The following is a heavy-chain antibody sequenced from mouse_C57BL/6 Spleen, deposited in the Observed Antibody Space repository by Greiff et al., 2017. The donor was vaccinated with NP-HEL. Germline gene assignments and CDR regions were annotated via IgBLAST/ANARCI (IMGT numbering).Heavy chain of an antibody. Sequence: VKLVESGAELARPGASVKLSCKASGYTFTSYGISWVKQRTGQGLEWIGEIYPRSGNTYYNEKFKGKATLTADKSSSTAYMELRSLTSEDSAVYFCARGTVVATDWYFDVWGTGTTVTVSS. V-gene: IGHV1-81*01. CDR3: ARGTVVATDWYFDV. D-gene: IGHD1-1*01. CDR1: GYTFTSYG. J-gene: IGHJ1*03. CDR2: IYPRSGNT.